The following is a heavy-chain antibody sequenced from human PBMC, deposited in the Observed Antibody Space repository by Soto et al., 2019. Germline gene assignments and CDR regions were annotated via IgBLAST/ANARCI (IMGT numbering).Heavy chain of an antibody. Sequence: SETLSLTCSVSGGSISNYFWSWIRQPPGKGLEWIGYIYYSGSTYYNPSLKSRVTISVDTSKNQFSLKLSSVTAADTAVYYCARMATYYDSSGYRDYWGQGTLVTVLL. J-gene: IGHJ4*02. CDR1: GGSISNYF. CDR3: ARMATYYDSSGYRDY. CDR2: IYYSGST. V-gene: IGHV4-59*08. D-gene: IGHD3-22*01.